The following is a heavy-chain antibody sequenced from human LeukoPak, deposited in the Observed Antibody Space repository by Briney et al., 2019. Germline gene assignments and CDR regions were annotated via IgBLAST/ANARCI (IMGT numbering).Heavy chain of an antibody. CDR3: ARDITVTTGFDP. V-gene: IGHV4-31*03. CDR1: GGSISSGGYY. CDR2: IYYSGST. Sequence: SETLSLTCTVSGGSISSGGYYWSWIRQHPGKGLEWIGYIYYSGSTNYNPSLKSRVTISVDKSKNQFSLKLSSVTAADTAVYYCARDITVTTGFDPWGQGTLVTVSS. D-gene: IGHD4-17*01. J-gene: IGHJ5*02.